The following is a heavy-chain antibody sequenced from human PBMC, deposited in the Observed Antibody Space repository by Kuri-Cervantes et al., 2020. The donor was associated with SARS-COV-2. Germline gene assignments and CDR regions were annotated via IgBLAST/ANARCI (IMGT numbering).Heavy chain of an antibody. D-gene: IGHD3-22*01. CDR3: ASSSGYQPFDY. Sequence: LSLTCAASGFTFGDYYMSWIRQAPGQGLEWVSYISSSSSYTYYADSVKGRFTISRDNAKNSLYLQMNSLRAEDTAVYYCASSSGYQPFDYWGQGTLVTVSS. V-gene: IGHV3-11*06. CDR2: ISSSSSYT. J-gene: IGHJ4*02. CDR1: GFTFGDYY.